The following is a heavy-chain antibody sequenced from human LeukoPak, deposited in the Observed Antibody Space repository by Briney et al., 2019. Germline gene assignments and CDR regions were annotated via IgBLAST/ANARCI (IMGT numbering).Heavy chain of an antibody. CDR2: IRSKAYGGTT. CDR1: GFTFSSYG. J-gene: IGHJ3*02. Sequence: PGGSLRFSCAASGFTFSSYGMSWVRQAPGKGLEWVGFIRSKAYGGTTKNAASVKGRFTISRDDSRSIAYLQMNSLKTEDTAVYYCTRRYNYDSSGYYYVRDAFDIWGQGTMVTVSS. D-gene: IGHD3-22*01. V-gene: IGHV3-49*04. CDR3: TRRYNYDSSGYYYVRDAFDI.